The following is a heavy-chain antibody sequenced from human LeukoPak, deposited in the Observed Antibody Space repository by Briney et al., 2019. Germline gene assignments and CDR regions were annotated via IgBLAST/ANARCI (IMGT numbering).Heavy chain of an antibody. Sequence: SETLSLTCTVSGGAMSSLYWSWIRQPPGKGLEWIGYIYYSGSTNYNPSLKSRLTISVDTSQNQFSLKLSSVTAADTAVYYCARQIYSSTWYLDYWGQGILVTVSS. D-gene: IGHD6-13*01. J-gene: IGHJ4*02. CDR2: IYYSGST. CDR1: GGAMSSLY. V-gene: IGHV4-59*08. CDR3: ARQIYSSTWYLDY.